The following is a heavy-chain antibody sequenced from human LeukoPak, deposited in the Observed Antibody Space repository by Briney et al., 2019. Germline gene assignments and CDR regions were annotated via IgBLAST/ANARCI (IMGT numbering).Heavy chain of an antibody. J-gene: IGHJ4*02. Sequence: SETLSLTCTVSGGSISSYYWSWIRQPPGKGLEWIGEINHSGSTNYNPSLKSRVTISVDTSKNQFSLKLSSVTAADTAVYYCAREERAAAIDYWGQGTLVTVSS. CDR1: GGSISSYY. CDR3: AREERAAAIDY. CDR2: INHSGST. V-gene: IGHV4-34*01. D-gene: IGHD6-13*01.